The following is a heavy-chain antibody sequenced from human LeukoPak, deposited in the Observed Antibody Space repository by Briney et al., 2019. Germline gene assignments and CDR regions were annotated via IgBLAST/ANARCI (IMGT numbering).Heavy chain of an antibody. Sequence: PGESLKISCKGSGYRFTSYWIGWVRQMPGKGLEWMGIVYPADSRAGYSPSFQGQVTISVDKSINTAYLQWSSLKASDTAIYYCARHDWLPDYWGQGTLVTVSS. CDR1: GYRFTSYW. V-gene: IGHV5-51*01. J-gene: IGHJ4*02. CDR3: ARHDWLPDY. D-gene: IGHD3-9*01. CDR2: VYPADSRA.